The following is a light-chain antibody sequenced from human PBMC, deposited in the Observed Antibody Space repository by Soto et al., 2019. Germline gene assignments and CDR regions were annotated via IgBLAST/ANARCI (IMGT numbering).Light chain of an antibody. CDR2: DVS. Sequence: QSVLTQPASVSGSPGQSITISCTGTSSDIGDYNYVSWYQQYPGKVPKLVIYDVSHRPSGVSNRFSGSKSGNTASLTISGLQAEDEADYYCSSSTTTTSLMVFGGGTKLTFL. V-gene: IGLV2-14*01. CDR3: SSSTTTTSLMV. CDR1: SSDIGDYNY. J-gene: IGLJ3*02.